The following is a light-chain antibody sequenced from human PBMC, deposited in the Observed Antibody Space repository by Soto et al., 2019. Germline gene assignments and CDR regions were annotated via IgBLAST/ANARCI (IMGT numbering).Light chain of an antibody. CDR3: SSWDDNLDAVV. V-gene: IGLV1-44*01. Sequence: QSVLTQPPSASGTPGQRVTISCSGSSSNIGSNTVNWYQQLPGTASKLLIYTNDQRPSGVPDRFSGSRSGTSASLAISGLQFEDEADYHCSSWDDNLDAVVFGAGTKVTVL. CDR2: TND. CDR1: SSNIGSNT. J-gene: IGLJ1*01.